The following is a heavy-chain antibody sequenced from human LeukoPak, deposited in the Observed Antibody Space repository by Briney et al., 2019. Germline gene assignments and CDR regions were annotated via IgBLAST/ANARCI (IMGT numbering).Heavy chain of an antibody. CDR3: ATGLYSGSFPGDY. CDR1: GFAFSRYY. D-gene: IGHD1-26*01. V-gene: IGHV3-11*01. J-gene: IGHJ4*02. Sequence: GGSLRLSCAATGFAFSRYYMSWIRQAPGKGLEWVSYISSTGSTIYYADSVKGRFTISRDNSKNALYLQMNSLRAEDTAVYYCATGLYSGSFPGDYWGQGTLVTVSS. CDR2: ISSTGSTI.